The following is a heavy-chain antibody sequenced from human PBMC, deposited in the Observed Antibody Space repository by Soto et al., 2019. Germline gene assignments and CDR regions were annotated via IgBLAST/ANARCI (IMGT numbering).Heavy chain of an antibody. CDR2: ISGSGGST. D-gene: IGHD4-17*01. Sequence: SGGSLRLSCAASGFTFSSYAMSWVRQAPGMGLEWVSAISGSGGSTYYADSVKGRFTISRDNSKNTLYLQMNSLRAEDTAVYYCAKFLDGDYAYYYGMDVWGQGTTVTV. V-gene: IGHV3-23*01. CDR3: AKFLDGDYAYYYGMDV. J-gene: IGHJ6*02. CDR1: GFTFSSYA.